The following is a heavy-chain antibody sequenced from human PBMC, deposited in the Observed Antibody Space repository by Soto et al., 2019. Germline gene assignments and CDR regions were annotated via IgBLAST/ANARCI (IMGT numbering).Heavy chain of an antibody. CDR2: IKQDGSEK. CDR3: ARDNYALWSGPIDAFDI. Sequence: GGSMRLSSAAFGFTLSIYWMSWVRQAPEKGLEWVANIKQDGSEKYYGDSVKGRFTIARDNAKNSLYLQMNSLRAEDTAVYYCARDNYALWSGPIDAFDIWGQGTMVTVSS. J-gene: IGHJ3*02. V-gene: IGHV3-7*01. D-gene: IGHD3-3*01. CDR1: GFTLSIYW.